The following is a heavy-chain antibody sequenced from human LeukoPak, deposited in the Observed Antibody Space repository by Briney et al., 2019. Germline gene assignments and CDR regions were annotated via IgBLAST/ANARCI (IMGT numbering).Heavy chain of an antibody. CDR1: GYTFTNYW. CDR2: IYPGDSDI. V-gene: IGHV5-51*01. D-gene: IGHD3-22*01. J-gene: IGHJ4*02. Sequence: GDSLKISCEGFGYTFTNYWIDWVRQMPGKGLEWMGVIYPGDSDIRYNPSLQGQVTISADKSISTVYLQWSSLKASDTAIYYCARNYYDSSGYSVALEYWGQGTLVTVSS. CDR3: ARNYYDSSGYSVALEY.